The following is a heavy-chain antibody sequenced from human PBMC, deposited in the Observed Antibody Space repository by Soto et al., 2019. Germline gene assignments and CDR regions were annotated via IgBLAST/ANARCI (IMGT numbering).Heavy chain of an antibody. Sequence: QLVQSGAEVKKPGSSVKVSCKASGGPFSTYAISWVRPAPGQGLEWMGGIIPIFGTANYAQRFLGRVTISADDSTRTAYMELRSLTSDDTAVYYCAKALTMASPNWFDPWGQGTQVTVSS. CDR3: AKALTMASPNWFDP. D-gene: IGHD3-10*01. CDR1: GGPFSTYA. CDR2: IIPIFGTA. J-gene: IGHJ5*02. V-gene: IGHV1-69*01.